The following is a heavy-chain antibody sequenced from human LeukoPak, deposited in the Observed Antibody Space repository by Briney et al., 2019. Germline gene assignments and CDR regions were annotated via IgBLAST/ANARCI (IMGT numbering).Heavy chain of an antibody. J-gene: IGHJ4*02. Sequence: GGSLRLSCEVSGFTFSAFWMTWVRQAPGKGLEWVANIKQDESEKYYVDSVKGRFTISRDNAKSSLYLQMNSLRAEDTAVYYCARGVRSSFDYWGQGTLVTVSS. V-gene: IGHV3-7*01. CDR1: GFTFSAFW. CDR2: IKQDESEK. CDR3: ARGVRSSFDY. D-gene: IGHD1-26*01.